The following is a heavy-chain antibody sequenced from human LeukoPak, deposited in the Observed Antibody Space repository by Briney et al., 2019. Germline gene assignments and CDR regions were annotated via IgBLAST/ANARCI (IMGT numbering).Heavy chain of an antibody. CDR3: ARDVAGGSGSLWANYYHGMDV. CDR2: IYSGGSA. D-gene: IGHD3-10*01. Sequence: PGGSLRLSCAASGFTVSSNYMSWVRQAPGKGLEWVSFIYSGGSAYYADSVKGRFTISRDNSKNTLYLHMNSLRAEDTAVYYCARDVAGGSGSLWANYYHGMDVWGKGTTVTVSS. V-gene: IGHV3-53*01. J-gene: IGHJ6*04. CDR1: GFTVSSNY.